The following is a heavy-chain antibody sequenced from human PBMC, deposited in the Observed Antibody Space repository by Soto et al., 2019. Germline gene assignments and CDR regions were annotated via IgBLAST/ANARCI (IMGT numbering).Heavy chain of an antibody. CDR1: RFHFTSCA. CDR2: ISYDGSYK. J-gene: IGHJ4*02. V-gene: IGHV3-30-3*01. Sequence: GGSLRLSCTSSRFHFTSCAMHWVHQAPGKGLDWLAVISYDGSYKFYADSVKGRFTISRDNSKNTLYLQMNSLRVEDTAVYYCAKDTGGWYGGSPGLFHFDSWGQGTLVTVSS. D-gene: IGHD6-19*01. CDR3: AKDTGGWYGGSPGLFHFDS.